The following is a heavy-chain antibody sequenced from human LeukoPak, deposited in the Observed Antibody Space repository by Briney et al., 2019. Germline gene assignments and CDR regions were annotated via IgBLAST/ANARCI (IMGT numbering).Heavy chain of an antibody. J-gene: IGHJ4*02. D-gene: IGHD3-3*01. CDR2: IYPGDSNP. V-gene: IGHV5-51*01. CDR3: ATLTSYDFWSGFQIPNYFDY. CDR1: GYIFPNYW. Sequence: GESLKISCKGSGYIFPNYWIGWVRQMPGKGLEWMGIIYPGDSNPRYSPSFQGQVTMSADKSITTAYLQWSSLKASDTAMYFCATLTSYDFWSGFQIPNYFDYWGQGTLVTVSS.